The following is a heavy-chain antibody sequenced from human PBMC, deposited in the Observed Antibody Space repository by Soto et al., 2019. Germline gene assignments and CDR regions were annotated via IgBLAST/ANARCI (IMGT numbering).Heavy chain of an antibody. CDR3: AGGIPSTSCSKGGGCYMDV. V-gene: IGHV3-33*01. Sequence: GGSLRLSCAASGFTFSSYGMHWVRQAPGKGLEWVAVIWYDGSNKYYADSVKGRFTISRDNSKNTLYLQMNSLRAEDTAVYYCAGGIPSTSCSKGGGCYMDVWGKGTTVTVSS. D-gene: IGHD2-2*01. CDR1: GFTFSSYG. CDR2: IWYDGSNK. J-gene: IGHJ6*03.